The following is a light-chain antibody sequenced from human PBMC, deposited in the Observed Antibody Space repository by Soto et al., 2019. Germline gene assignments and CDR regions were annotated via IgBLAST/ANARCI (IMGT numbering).Light chain of an antibody. CDR3: QQSNSTPRT. CDR2: AAS. CDR1: QSISRW. J-gene: IGKJ4*01. Sequence: DIQMTQSPSTLSASVGDRVTITCRARQSISRWLAWYQHKLGKAPKLLIYAASSLQSGVPSRFSGSGSGTDFTLTISSLQPEDFATYYCQQSNSTPRTFGGGTKVDIK. V-gene: IGKV1-39*01.